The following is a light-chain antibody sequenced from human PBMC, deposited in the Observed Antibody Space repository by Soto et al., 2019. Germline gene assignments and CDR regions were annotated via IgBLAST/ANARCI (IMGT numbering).Light chain of an antibody. J-gene: IGKJ1*01. Sequence: DIQMTQSPSTVSASVGDRITITCRASQSINTWLAWYQQRPGEAPQLLIYDASTLAMGVPSRFSGSGSGTDFTLSISRLQPDDFATFYCQQYQTYSRTFGRGTKVEVK. V-gene: IGKV1-5*01. CDR1: QSINTW. CDR3: QQYQTYSRT. CDR2: DAS.